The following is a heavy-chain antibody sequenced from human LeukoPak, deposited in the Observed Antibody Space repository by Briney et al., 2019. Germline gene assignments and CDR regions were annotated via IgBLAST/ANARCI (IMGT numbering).Heavy chain of an antibody. J-gene: IGHJ4*02. CDR3: ARGRVRGVIDY. Sequence: PSETLSLTCAVYGGSFSGYYWSWIRQPPGKGLEWIGEINHSGSTNYNPPLKSRVTISVDTSKNQFSLKLSSVTAADTAVYYCARGRVRGVIDYWGQGTLVTVSS. CDR2: INHSGST. CDR1: GGSFSGYY. V-gene: IGHV4-34*01. D-gene: IGHD3-10*01.